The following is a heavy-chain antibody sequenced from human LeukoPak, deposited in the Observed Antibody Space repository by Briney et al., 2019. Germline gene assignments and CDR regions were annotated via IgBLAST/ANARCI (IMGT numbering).Heavy chain of an antibody. CDR2: ISAFNGNT. CDR1: GGTFSSNT. V-gene: IGHV1-18*01. D-gene: IGHD2-21*02. J-gene: IGHJ6*03. CDR3: ARWAPSGDRDYYYYYMDV. Sequence: ASVKVSCKASGGTFSSNTITWVRQAPGQGLEWMGWISAFNGNTNYAQSLQGRLTMTTDTSTSTAYMELRSLKSDDTGVYYCARWAPSGDRDYYYYYMDVWGKGTTVTVSS.